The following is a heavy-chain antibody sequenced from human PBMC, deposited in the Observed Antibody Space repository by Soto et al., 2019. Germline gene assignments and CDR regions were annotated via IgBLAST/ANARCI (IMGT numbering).Heavy chain of an antibody. Sequence: QLQLQESGSGLVKLSQTLSLTCAVSGGSISSGGYSWSWIRQPPGKGLEWIGYIYHSGSTYYNPSLKSRVTISVDRSKNQFSRKLSSVTAADTAVYYCARAGGLGAVAVDYWGQGTLVTVSS. J-gene: IGHJ4*02. CDR3: ARAGGLGAVAVDY. V-gene: IGHV4-30-2*01. CDR1: GGSISSGGYS. D-gene: IGHD6-19*01. CDR2: IYHSGST.